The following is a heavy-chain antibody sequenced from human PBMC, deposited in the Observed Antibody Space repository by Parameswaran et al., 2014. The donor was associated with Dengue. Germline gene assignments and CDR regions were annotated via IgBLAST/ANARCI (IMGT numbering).Heavy chain of an antibody. CDR3: ARGCSSTSCYAFDV. D-gene: IGHD2-2*01. CDR2: ISSSGSTI. Sequence: WIRQPQEGLEWVSYISSSGSTIYYADSVKGRFTISRDNAKNSLYLQMNSLRAEDTAVYYCARGCSSTSCYAFDVWGQGTMVTVSS. V-gene: IGHV3-48*03. J-gene: IGHJ3*01.